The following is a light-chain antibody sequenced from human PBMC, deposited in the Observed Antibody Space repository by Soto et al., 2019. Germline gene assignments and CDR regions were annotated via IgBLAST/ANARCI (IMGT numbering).Light chain of an antibody. Sequence: QSALTQPASVSGSPGQSITVSCTGTSSDVGGYFYVSWYQHHPGKAPKLMIYEVSNRPSGVSDRFSGSKSGNTASLTISGLQAEDEDDYYCSSYTSTTTYVFGSGTKVTVL. CDR3: SSYTSTTTYV. J-gene: IGLJ1*01. CDR1: SSDVGGYFY. CDR2: EVS. V-gene: IGLV2-14*01.